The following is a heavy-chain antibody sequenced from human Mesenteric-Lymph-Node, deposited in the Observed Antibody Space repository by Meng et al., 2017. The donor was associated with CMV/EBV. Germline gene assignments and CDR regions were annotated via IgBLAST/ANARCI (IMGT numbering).Heavy chain of an antibody. V-gene: IGHV3-11*01. J-gene: IGHJ5*02. Sequence: GESLKISCAASGFTLSDYYMSWIRQAPGKGLEWVSYISGSDTTIYYADSVKGRFTISRDNAKNSLYLQMNSLRAEDTAVYYCARGKYHYDSSGYYRWFDPWGQGTLVTVSS. CDR2: ISGSDTTI. D-gene: IGHD3-22*01. CDR1: GFTLSDYY. CDR3: ARGKYHYDSSGYYRWFDP.